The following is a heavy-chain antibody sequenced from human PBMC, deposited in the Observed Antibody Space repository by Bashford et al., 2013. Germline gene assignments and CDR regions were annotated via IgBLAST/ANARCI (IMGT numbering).Heavy chain of an antibody. CDR2: IYPGDSET. V-gene: IGHV5-51*01. Sequence: GESLKISCQGSGYLFTSYWIVWVRQRPGKGLEWVASIYPGDSETRYSPAFEGQVTISADRSIGHLQWSSLKASDSAMYYCAIQRRYGDYHYFDHWGQGTQVTVSS. CDR1: GYLFTSYW. D-gene: IGHD4-17*01. CDR3: AIQRRYGDYHYFDH. J-gene: IGHJ4*02.